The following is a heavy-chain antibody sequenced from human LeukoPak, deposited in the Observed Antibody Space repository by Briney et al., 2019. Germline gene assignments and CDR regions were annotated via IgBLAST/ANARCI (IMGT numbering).Heavy chain of an antibody. J-gene: IGHJ4*02. D-gene: IGHD2-15*01. CDR3: ARGRREDCSGGSCYPTNLDY. CDR1: GGSISSSNW. V-gene: IGHV4-4*02. Sequence: SETLSLTCAVSGGSISSSNWWSWVRQPPGKGLEWIGEIYHSGSTNYNPSLKSRVTISVDKSKNQFSLKLSSVTAADTAVYYCARGRREDCSGGSCYPTNLDYWGQGTLVTVSS. CDR2: IYHSGST.